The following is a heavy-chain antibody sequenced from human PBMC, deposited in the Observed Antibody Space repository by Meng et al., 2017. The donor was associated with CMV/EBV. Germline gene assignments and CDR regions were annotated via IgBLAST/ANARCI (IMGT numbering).Heavy chain of an antibody. J-gene: IGHJ3*02. CDR3: ARRGGKNESNARLGAFDI. D-gene: IGHD3-16*01. CDR1: GCTFSNYC. CDR2: INQDGSEK. V-gene: IGHV3-7*01. Sequence: GESLKISCAASGCTFSNYCMSWVRQAPGKGLEWVDNINQDGSEKYYVDSVKGRFTISRDNAKNSLYLKRNSLRAEDTAVYYCARRGGKNESNARLGAFDIWGQGTMVTVSS.